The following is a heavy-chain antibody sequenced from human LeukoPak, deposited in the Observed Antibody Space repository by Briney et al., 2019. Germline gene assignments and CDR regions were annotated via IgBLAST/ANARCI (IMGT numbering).Heavy chain of an antibody. Sequence: GGSLRLSCAASGFAFSNFAMSWVRQAPGKGLEWVSAMSGSGYYTYYVESVKGRFSISKDNFKNIVYLQMNSLKIEDTGVYYCARAGIVNALDYWGQGAQVTVSP. V-gene: IGHV3-23*01. J-gene: IGHJ4*02. D-gene: IGHD2/OR15-2a*01. CDR2: MSGSGYYT. CDR1: GFAFSNFA. CDR3: ARAGIVNALDY.